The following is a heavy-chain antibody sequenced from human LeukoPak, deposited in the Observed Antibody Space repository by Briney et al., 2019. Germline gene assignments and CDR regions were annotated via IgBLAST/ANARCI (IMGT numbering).Heavy chain of an antibody. CDR2: IYSGGST. CDR3: AKEMVYAIVTSVGFDP. J-gene: IGHJ5*02. D-gene: IGHD2-8*01. V-gene: IGHV3-53*01. CDR1: GFTFSDAW. Sequence: PGGSLRLSCAASGFTFSDAWMSWVRQAPGKGLEWVSVIYSGGSTYYADSVKGRFTISRDNSKNTLYLQMNSLRAEDTAVYYCAKEMVYAIVTSVGFDPWGQGTLVTVSS.